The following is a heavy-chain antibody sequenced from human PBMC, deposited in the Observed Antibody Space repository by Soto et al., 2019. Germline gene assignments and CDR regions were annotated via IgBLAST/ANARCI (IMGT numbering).Heavy chain of an antibody. Sequence: QVQLVQSGAEVKKPGSSVKVSCKASGGTFSSYAISWVRQAPGQGLEWMGGIIPIFGTANYAQKFQGRVTLTADESTSPAYMELSSVRSEDTAVYYCPTGQLFDSNPTHYYYYGMDVLGQGTTVTVSS. J-gene: IGHJ6*02. CDR3: PTGQLFDSNPTHYYYYGMDV. CDR1: GGTFSSYA. CDR2: IIPIFGTA. V-gene: IGHV1-69*01. D-gene: IGHD3-9*01.